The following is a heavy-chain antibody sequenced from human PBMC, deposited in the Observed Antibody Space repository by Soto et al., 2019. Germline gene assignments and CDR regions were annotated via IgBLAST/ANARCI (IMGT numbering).Heavy chain of an antibody. CDR2: ISAYNGNT. CDR3: ARAVSPRVH. CDR1: GYTFTSYG. V-gene: IGHV1-18*01. Sequence: QVQLVQSGAEVKKPGASVKVSCKASGYTFTSYGISWVRQAPGQGLEWMGWISAYNGNTNYAQKLQGRVTMTTDTSTSAGCMELGRLSSDDTAVSHLARAVSPRVHWGQGTLVTVPS. J-gene: IGHJ4*02.